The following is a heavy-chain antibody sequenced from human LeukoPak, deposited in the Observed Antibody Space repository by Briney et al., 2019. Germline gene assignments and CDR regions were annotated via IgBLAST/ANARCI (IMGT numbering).Heavy chain of an antibody. Sequence: ASVKVSCKASGYTFTSYGISWVRQAPGQGLAWMGWISAYNGNTNYAQKLQGRVTMTTDTSTSTAYMELRSLRSDDTAVYYCARGITGTLYYYYYGMDVWGQGTTVTVSS. CDR2: ISAYNGNT. D-gene: IGHD1-20*01. CDR1: GYTFTSYG. CDR3: ARGITGTLYYYYYGMDV. J-gene: IGHJ6*02. V-gene: IGHV1-18*01.